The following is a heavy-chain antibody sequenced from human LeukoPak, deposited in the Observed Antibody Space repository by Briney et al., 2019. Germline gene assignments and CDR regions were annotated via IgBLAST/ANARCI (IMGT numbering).Heavy chain of an antibody. J-gene: IGHJ4*02. CDR1: GYTLTGYY. D-gene: IGHD5-18*01. CDR2: INPNSGGT. CDR3: AREVDTASLGY. V-gene: IGHV1-2*04. Sequence: ASVKVSCKASGYTLTGYYMHWVRQAPGQGLEWMGWINPNSGGTNYAQKFQGWVTMTRDTSISTAYMELSRLRSDDTAVYYCAREVDTASLGYWGQGTLVTVSS.